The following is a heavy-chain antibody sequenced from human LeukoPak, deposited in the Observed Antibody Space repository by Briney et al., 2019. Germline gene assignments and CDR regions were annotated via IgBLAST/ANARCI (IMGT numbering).Heavy chain of an antibody. V-gene: IGHV4-38-2*02. CDR3: ARDLRGPPNWFDP. J-gene: IGHJ5*02. Sequence: PSETLSLTCTVSGYSISSGYYWGWIRQPPGKGLEWIGSIYHSGSTYYSPSLKRRVTISVDTSKNQFSLKLSSVTAADTAVYYCARDLRGPPNWFDPWGQGTLVTVSS. CDR2: IYHSGST. CDR1: GYSISSGYY.